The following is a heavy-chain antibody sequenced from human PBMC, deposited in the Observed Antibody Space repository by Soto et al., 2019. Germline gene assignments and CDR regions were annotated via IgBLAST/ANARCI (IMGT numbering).Heavy chain of an antibody. CDR1: GGSISSCY. D-gene: IGHD3-10*01. J-gene: IGHJ4*02. CDR3: ARDLTMVRGVGFFDY. CDR2: IYTSGST. V-gene: IGHV4-4*07. Sequence: PSETLSLTCTVSGGSISSCYWSWIRQPAGKGLEWIGRIYTSGSTNYNPSLKSRVTMSVDTSKNQFSLKLSSVTAADTAVYYCARDLTMVRGVGFFDYWGQGTLVTVSS.